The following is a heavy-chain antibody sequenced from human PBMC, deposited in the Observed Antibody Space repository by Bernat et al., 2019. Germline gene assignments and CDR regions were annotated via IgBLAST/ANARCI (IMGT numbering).Heavy chain of an antibody. V-gene: IGHV3-23*01. CDR2: ISGSGGST. Sequence: EVQLLESGGGLVQPGGSLRLSCAASGFTFSSYAMSWVRQAPGKWLEWVSAISGSGGSTYYADSVKGRFTISRDNSKNTLYLQMNSLRAEDTAVYYCAKDPKSVVVPPSFDYWGQGTLVTVSS. D-gene: IGHD2-2*01. J-gene: IGHJ4*02. CDR3: AKDPKSVVVPPSFDY. CDR1: GFTFSSYA.